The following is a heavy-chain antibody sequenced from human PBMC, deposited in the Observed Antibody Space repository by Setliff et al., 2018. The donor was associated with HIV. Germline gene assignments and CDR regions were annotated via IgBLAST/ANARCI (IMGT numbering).Heavy chain of an antibody. V-gene: IGHV1-46*01. J-gene: IGHJ5*02. D-gene: IGHD2-8*02. Sequence: ASVKVSCKASGYTFTSYYMHWVRQAPGQGLEWMGIINPSGGSTSYAQKFQGRVTMTRDTSISTAYMELSSLRSEDTAVYYCARVGTVESLPADWFGPWGQGTLVTVSS. CDR3: ARVGTVESLPADWFGP. CDR1: GYTFTSYY. CDR2: INPSGGST.